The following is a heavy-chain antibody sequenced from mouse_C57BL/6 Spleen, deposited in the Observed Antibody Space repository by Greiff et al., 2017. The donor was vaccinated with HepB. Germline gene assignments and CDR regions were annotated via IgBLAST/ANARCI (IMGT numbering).Heavy chain of an antibody. V-gene: IGHV1-15*01. CDR2: IDPETGGT. CDR1: GYTFTDYE. CDR3: TREGNFDWYFDV. Sequence: VQLQQSGAELVRPGASVTLSCKASGYTFTDYEMHWVKQTPVHGLEWIGAIDPETGGTAYNQKFKGKATLTADKSSSTAYMELRSLTSEDSAVYYWTREGNFDWYFDVWGTGTTVTVSS. J-gene: IGHJ1*03.